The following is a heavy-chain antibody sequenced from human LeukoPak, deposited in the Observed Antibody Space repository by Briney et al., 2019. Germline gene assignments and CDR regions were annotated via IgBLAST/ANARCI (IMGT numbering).Heavy chain of an antibody. D-gene: IGHD3-22*01. CDR1: VGTLSSYA. V-gene: IGHV1-69*05. J-gene: IGHJ1*01. CDR3: ARELGMDYYYSSGYLVYYVD. CDR2: IIPIFGTA. Sequence: ASVKVSCKHSVGTLSSYAISWVRQAPGQGLEWMGGIIPIFGTANYAQKFQGRVTITTDESTSTDYMALSSLRSEDTAVYYCARELGMDYYYSSGYLVYYVDCGRETLVTVS.